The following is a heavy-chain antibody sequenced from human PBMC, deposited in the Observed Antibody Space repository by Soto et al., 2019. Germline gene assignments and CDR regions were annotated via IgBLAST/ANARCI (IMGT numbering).Heavy chain of an antibody. J-gene: IGHJ6*02. D-gene: IGHD1-1*01. CDR3: ARRPRDGCNDYYYYGMDV. CDR1: GGTFSSYA. CDR2: IIPIFGTA. V-gene: IGHV1-69*12. Sequence: QVQLVQSGAEVKKPGSSVKVSCKASGGTFSSYAISWVRQAPGQGLEWMGGIIPIFGTANYAQKFQGRVTITADESTSTAYMELSSLRSEDTAVYYCARRPRDGCNDYYYYGMDVWGQGTTGTVSS.